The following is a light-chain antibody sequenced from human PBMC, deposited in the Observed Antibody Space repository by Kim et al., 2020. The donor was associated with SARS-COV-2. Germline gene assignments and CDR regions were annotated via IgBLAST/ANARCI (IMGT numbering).Light chain of an antibody. CDR2: NTD. CDR3: AAWDDSMNGVL. Sequence: GQWVTISCSGSRSNIGIKTESWYQQLHGTAPHNLIYNTDTSPSGVPDRFSGSKSGTYAALAISGLQSEDEADYYCAAWDDSMNGVLFGGGTQLTVL. CDR1: RSNIGIKT. J-gene: IGLJ2*01. V-gene: IGLV1-44*01.